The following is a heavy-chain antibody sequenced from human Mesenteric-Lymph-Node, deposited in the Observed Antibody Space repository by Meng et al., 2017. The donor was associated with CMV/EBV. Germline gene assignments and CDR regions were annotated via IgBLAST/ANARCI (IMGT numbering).Heavy chain of an antibody. Sequence: GGSLRLSCAASGFTFSSYAMHWVRQAPGKGLEWVAVISYDGSNKYYADSVKGRFTISRDNSKNTLYLQMNSLRAEDTAVYYCASDYGGSWSNYYYGMDVWGQGTTVTVSS. CDR2: ISYDGSNK. D-gene: IGHD6-13*01. J-gene: IGHJ6*02. CDR3: ASDYGGSWSNYYYGMDV. CDR1: GFTFSSYA. V-gene: IGHV3-30-3*01.